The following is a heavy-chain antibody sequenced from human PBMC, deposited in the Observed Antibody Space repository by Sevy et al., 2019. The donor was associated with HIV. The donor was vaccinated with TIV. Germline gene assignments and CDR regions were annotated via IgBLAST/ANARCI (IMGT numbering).Heavy chain of an antibody. CDR2: TRNKADSYTT. J-gene: IGHJ4*02. CDR1: GFTFSDHY. V-gene: IGHV3-72*01. Sequence: GGSLRLSCAASGFTFSDHYMEWVRQAPGNGLEWVGRTRNKADSYTTEYAASVKGRFTISRDDSKNSLYLQMNSLKTEDTAVYYCATHAGIAAAGRVFDYLGQGSLVTVSS. D-gene: IGHD6-13*01. CDR3: ATHAGIAAAGRVFDY.